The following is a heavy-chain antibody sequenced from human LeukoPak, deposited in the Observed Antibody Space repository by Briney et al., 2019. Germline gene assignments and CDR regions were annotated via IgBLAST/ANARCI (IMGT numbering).Heavy chain of an antibody. CDR3: AREVATTPQYYYYGMDV. V-gene: IGHV3-23*01. J-gene: IGHJ6*02. CDR2: ISGSGGST. CDR1: GFTFSSYA. Sequence: PGGSLRLSCAASGFTFSSYAMSWVRQAPGKGLEWVSGISGSGGSTYYADSVKGRFTISRDNSKNTLYLQMNSLRAEDTAVYYCAREVATTPQYYYYGMDVWGQGTTVTVSS. D-gene: IGHD5-12*01.